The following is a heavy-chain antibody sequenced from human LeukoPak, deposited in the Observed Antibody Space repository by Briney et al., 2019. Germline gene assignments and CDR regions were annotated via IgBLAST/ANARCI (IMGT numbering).Heavy chain of an antibody. D-gene: IGHD3-22*01. Sequence: ASVKVSCKASGYTXTGYYMHWVRQAPGQGLEWMGWINPNSGGTNYAQKFQGRVTMTRDTSISTAYMELSRLRSDDTAVYYCARDYYDSSGYYFARWFDPWGQGILVTVSS. CDR1: GYTXTGYY. CDR2: INPNSGGT. CDR3: ARDYYDSSGYYFARWFDP. J-gene: IGHJ5*02. V-gene: IGHV1-2*02.